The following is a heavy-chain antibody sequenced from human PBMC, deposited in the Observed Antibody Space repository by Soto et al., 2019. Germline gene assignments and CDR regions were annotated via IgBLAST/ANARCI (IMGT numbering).Heavy chain of an antibody. CDR1: GFTFDDYA. V-gene: IGHV3-9*01. Sequence: DVQLVESGGGLVQPGRSLRLSCAASGFTFDDYAMHWVRQAPGKGLEWVSGISWNSGSIGYADSVKGRFSISRDNAKNSLYLQMNSLRAEDTALYYCAKDRYSSGWENDFDYWGQGTLVTVSS. J-gene: IGHJ4*02. D-gene: IGHD6-19*01. CDR2: ISWNSGSI. CDR3: AKDRYSSGWENDFDY.